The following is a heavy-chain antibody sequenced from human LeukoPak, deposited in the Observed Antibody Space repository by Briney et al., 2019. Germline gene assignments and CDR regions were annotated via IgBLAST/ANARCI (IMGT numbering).Heavy chain of an antibody. D-gene: IGHD1-14*01. CDR3: ARASLTITGFDY. CDR2: IYHSGST. Sequence: SETLSPTCAVSGGSISSGGYSWSWIRQPPGKGLEWIGYIYHSGSTYYNPSLKSRVTISVDRSKNQFSLKLSSVTAADTAVYYCARASLTITGFDYWGQGTLVTVSS. J-gene: IGHJ4*02. CDR1: GGSISSGGYS. V-gene: IGHV4-30-2*01.